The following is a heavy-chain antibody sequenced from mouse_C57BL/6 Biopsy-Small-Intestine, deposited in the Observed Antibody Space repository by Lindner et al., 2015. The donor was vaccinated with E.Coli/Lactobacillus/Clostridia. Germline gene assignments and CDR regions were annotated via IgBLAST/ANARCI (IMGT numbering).Heavy chain of an antibody. V-gene: IGHV5-17*01. CDR2: ISSGSSTI. J-gene: IGHJ1*03. CDR1: GLTFSDYG. CDR3: ATHDYYGSSYGWYFDA. D-gene: IGHD1-1*01. Sequence: VQLQESGGGLVKSGGSLKLSCAASGLTFSDYGMHWVRQAPEKGLEWVAYISSGSSTIYYADTVKGRFTISRDNAKNTLFLQMTSLRSEDTAMYYCATHDYYGSSYGWYFDAWGTGTTVTVSS.